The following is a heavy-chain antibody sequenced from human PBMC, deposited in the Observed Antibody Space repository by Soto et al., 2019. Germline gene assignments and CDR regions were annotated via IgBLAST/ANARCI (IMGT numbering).Heavy chain of an antibody. D-gene: IGHD1-26*01. CDR1: GFTFSSYG. CDR3: AKQRGGYLSYFLDY. J-gene: IGHJ4*02. Sequence: GGSLRLSCAASGFTFSSYGMHWVRQAPGKGLEWVAVISYDGSNKYYADSVKGRFTISRDNSKNTLYLQMNSLRAEDTAVYYCAKQRGGYLSYFLDYWGQGTLVTVSS. CDR2: ISYDGSNK. V-gene: IGHV3-30*18.